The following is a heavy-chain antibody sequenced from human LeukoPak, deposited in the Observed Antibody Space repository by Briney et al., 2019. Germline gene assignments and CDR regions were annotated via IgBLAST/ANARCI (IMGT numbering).Heavy chain of an antibody. D-gene: IGHD3-9*01. J-gene: IGHJ3*02. V-gene: IGHV4-4*08. CDR3: ARDGPYYDILTGYYEAFDI. CDR1: GGSISPYY. CDR2: IYDSGTT. Sequence: SETLSLTCTVSGGSISPYYWSWIRQSPGKGLEWIGYIYDSGTTNYNPSLMSRVTMSVDTSKNQFSLRLNSVTAADTAVYYCARDGPYYDILTGYYEAFDIWGQGTMVTVSS.